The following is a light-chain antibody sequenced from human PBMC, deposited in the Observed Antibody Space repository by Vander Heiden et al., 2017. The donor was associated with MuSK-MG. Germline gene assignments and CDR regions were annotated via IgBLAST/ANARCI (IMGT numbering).Light chain of an antibody. Sequence: DIQMTQSPSSLSAFVGDTVTITCRASQGIGRWLAWYQQKPGKAPQLLIYAASSLQSGVPSRFSGSGSGTVFTLTINSLRPEDFATYYCQQANSLPPTFGQGTKLEI. CDR3: QQANSLPPT. CDR2: AAS. V-gene: IGKV1-12*01. CDR1: QGIGRW. J-gene: IGKJ2*01.